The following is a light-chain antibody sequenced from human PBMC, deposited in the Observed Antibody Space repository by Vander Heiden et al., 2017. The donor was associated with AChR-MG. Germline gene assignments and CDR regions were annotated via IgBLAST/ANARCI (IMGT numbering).Light chain of an antibody. Sequence: QSALTQPPSVSGSPGQSITVSDTGTSSDGGSYDLGSWYQQHPGKAPKLMIYEVSKRPSGVSNRFSGSKSGNTAALTISGLQAEDEADYYCCSYAGSSTVVFGGGTKLTVL. CDR3: CSYAGSSTVV. CDR2: EVS. V-gene: IGLV2-23*02. J-gene: IGLJ2*01. CDR1: SSDGGSYDL.